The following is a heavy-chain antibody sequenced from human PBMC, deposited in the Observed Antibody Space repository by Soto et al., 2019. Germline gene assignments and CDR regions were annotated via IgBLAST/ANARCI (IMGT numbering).Heavy chain of an antibody. Sequence: GGSLRLSCAASGFTFSNVWLSWVRQGPGRGLEWLGRIKSRTENETTDYALSVKGRFTISRDNSKNTLYVQMNSLTAEDTATYFCAKCGASNPGFPTGSAPWGKGPLVPVSS. J-gene: IGHJ5*02. CDR1: GFTFSNVW. CDR3: AKCGASNPGFPTGSAP. D-gene: IGHD2-15*01. V-gene: IGHV3-15*01. CDR2: IKSRTENETT.